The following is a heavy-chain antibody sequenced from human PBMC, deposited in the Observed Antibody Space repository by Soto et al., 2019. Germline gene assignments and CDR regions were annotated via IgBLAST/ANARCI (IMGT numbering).Heavy chain of an antibody. J-gene: IGHJ5*02. D-gene: IGHD3-22*01. V-gene: IGHV3-33*01. Sequence: QVQLVESGGGVVQPGRSLRLSCAASGFTFSSYGMHWVRQAPGKGLEWVAVIWYDGSNKYYADSVKGRFTISRDNSKNTLYLQMNSLRAEDTAVYYCARDRYDSSGYYYGLDPWGQGTLVTVSS. CDR2: IWYDGSNK. CDR1: GFTFSSYG. CDR3: ARDRYDSSGYYYGLDP.